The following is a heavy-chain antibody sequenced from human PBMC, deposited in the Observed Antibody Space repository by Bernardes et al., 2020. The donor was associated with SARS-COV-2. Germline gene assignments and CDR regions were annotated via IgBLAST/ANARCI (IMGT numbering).Heavy chain of an antibody. D-gene: IGHD2-21*02. CDR1: GFTFSDYT. Sequence: GGSLRLSCAVSGFTFSDYTLSWVRQAPGKGLEWVSSISRTSYYIYYSDSLKRRFTISRDNAKNSLYLQMNSLRAEDTAVYYCARVTLYGGDSVIDYWGQGTLVTVSS. CDR2: ISRTSYYI. V-gene: IGHV3-21*01. J-gene: IGHJ4*02. CDR3: ARVTLYGGDSVIDY.